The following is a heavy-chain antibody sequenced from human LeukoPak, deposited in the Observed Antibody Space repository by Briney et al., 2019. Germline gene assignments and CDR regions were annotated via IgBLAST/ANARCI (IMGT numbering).Heavy chain of an antibody. J-gene: IGHJ4*02. CDR1: GGSISSSSYY. CDR2: IYHSGST. V-gene: IGHV4-30-2*01. D-gene: IGHD3-10*01. CDR3: ASNGDRRAAPPGY. Sequence: SETLSLTCTVSGGSISSSSYYWGWIRQPPGKGLEWIGYIYHSGSTYYNPSLKSRVTISVDRSKNQFSLKLSSVTAADTAVYYCASNGDRRAAPPGYWGQGTLVTVSS.